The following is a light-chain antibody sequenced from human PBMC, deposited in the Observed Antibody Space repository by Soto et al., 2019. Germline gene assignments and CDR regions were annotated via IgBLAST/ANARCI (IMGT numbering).Light chain of an antibody. J-gene: IGLJ1*01. Sequence: QAVVTQPPSASGAPGQRVTISCSGGSSNIGSNTVNWYQHLPGTAPTLLIYIDNQRPSGVPDQFSGSKSGTSASLAISGLQSDNEADYYCAAWDDSLNGYVFGTGTKVTVL. V-gene: IGLV1-44*01. CDR1: SSNIGSNT. CDR3: AAWDDSLNGYV. CDR2: IDN.